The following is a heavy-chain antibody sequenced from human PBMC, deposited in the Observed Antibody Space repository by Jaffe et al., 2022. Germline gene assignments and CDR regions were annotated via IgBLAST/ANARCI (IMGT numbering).Heavy chain of an antibody. Sequence: QVQLQESGPGLVKPSETLSLTCTVSGGSISSYYWSWIRQPPGKGLEWIGYIYYSGSTNYNPSLKSRVTISVDTSKNQFSLKLSSVTAADTAVYYCARVQGRDGYSFDYWGQGTLVTVSS. CDR1: GGSISSYY. J-gene: IGHJ4*02. V-gene: IGHV4-59*01. CDR3: ARVQGRDGYSFDY. CDR2: IYYSGST. D-gene: IGHD4-4*01.